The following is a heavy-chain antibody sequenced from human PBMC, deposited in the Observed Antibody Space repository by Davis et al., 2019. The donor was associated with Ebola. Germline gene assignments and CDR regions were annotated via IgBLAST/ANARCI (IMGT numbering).Heavy chain of an antibody. CDR3: ARDLVDFGSYGMDV. V-gene: IGHV3-53*01. CDR1: GFTFSSYS. D-gene: IGHD3-3*01. CDR2: MYSGTTT. J-gene: IGHJ6*02. Sequence: GGSLRLSCAASGFTFSSYSMNWVRQAPGKGLEWVSLMYSGTTTYYADSMKGRFTISRDSSKNTLYLQMNTLRAEDTAVYYCARDLVDFGSYGMDVWGQGTTVTVSS.